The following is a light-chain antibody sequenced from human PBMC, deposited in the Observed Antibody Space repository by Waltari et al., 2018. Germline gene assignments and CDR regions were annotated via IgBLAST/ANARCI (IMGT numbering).Light chain of an antibody. CDR3: MQALQTPLT. CDR1: QSLLYSDGNTY. J-gene: IGKJ4*01. Sequence: DIVMTQTPLSLPVTPGETASISCRSSQSLLYSDGNTYLYWYLQKPGQHPRLLIYRVSNRFSGVPDRFSGSGSGTDFTLKISRVEAEDVGVYYCMQALQTPLTFGGGTKVEIK. CDR2: RVS. V-gene: IGKV2-29*02.